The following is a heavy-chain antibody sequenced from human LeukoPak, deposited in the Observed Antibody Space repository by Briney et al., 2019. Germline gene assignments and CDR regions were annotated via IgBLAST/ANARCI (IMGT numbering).Heavy chain of an antibody. CDR1: GFSISSGEY. V-gene: IGHV4-38-2*01. J-gene: IGHJ4*02. CDR3: ASASYGYEGFDY. D-gene: IGHD5-18*01. CDR2: ISHSGNT. Sequence: SETLSLTCAVSGFSISSGEYWGWIRQPPGKGLEWIASISHSGNTYYNPSLKSRATISADTSKDQFSLKLSFVTAAETAVYYCASASYGYEGFDYWGQGTLVTVSS.